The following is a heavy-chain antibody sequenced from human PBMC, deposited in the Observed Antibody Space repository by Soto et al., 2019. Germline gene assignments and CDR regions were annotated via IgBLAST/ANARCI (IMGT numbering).Heavy chain of an antibody. Sequence: QVHLVQSGAEVTKPGSSVTVSCKTSGDTFSTYGFDWVRQAPGQSLEWMGGIIPIFDKANDAEEFQDRLTISADASTSTVYMQLISLRSEDTAMYYCARAGGRKLERRGVWDYWGQGTLVTVSS. D-gene: IGHD1-1*01. CDR3: ARAGGRKLERRGVWDY. CDR2: IIPIFDKA. CDR1: GDTFSTYG. J-gene: IGHJ4*02. V-gene: IGHV1-69*01.